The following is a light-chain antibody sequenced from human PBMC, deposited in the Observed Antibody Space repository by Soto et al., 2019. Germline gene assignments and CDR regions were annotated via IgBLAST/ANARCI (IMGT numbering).Light chain of an antibody. CDR1: QSISSY. V-gene: IGKV1-39*01. J-gene: IGKJ3*01. Sequence: DIQMTQSPSSLSASEGDRVTITFRASQSISSYLNWYQQKPGKAPKLLIYAASSLQSGVPSRFSGSGSGTDFTLTISSLQPEDFATYYCQQSYSTPRITFGPGTRWIS. CDR2: AAS. CDR3: QQSYSTPRIT.